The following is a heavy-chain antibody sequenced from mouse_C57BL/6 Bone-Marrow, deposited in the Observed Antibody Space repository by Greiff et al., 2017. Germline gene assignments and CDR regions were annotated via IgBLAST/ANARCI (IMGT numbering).Heavy chain of an antibody. Sequence: EVQLQQSGPELVKPGASVKISCKASGYTFTDYYMNWVKQSHGKSLEWIGDINPNNGGTSYNQKFKGKATLTVDKSSSTAYMELRSLTSEDSAVYYCARLPTADVASFDYWGQGTTLTVSA. CDR2: INPNNGGT. D-gene: IGHD6-1*01. V-gene: IGHV1-26*01. CDR1: GYTFTDYY. J-gene: IGHJ2*01. CDR3: ARLPTADVASFDY.